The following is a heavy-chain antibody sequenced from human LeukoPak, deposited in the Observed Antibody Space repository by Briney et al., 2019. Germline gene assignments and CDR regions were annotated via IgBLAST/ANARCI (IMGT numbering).Heavy chain of an antibody. CDR3: ARDLYDSGGYSSPIDY. CDR1: GFTFSSYG. CDR2: ISYDGSNK. Sequence: PGGSLRLSCAASGFTFSSYGMHWVRQAPGKGLEWVAVISYDGSNKYYADSVKGRFTISRDNSKNTLYLQMNSLRAEDTAVYYCARDLYDSGGYSSPIDYWGQGTLVTVSS. V-gene: IGHV3-30*03. D-gene: IGHD3-22*01. J-gene: IGHJ4*02.